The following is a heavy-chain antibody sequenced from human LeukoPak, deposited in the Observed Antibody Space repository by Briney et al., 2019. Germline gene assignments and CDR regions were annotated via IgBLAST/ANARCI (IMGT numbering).Heavy chain of an antibody. CDR2: INPNNGGT. J-gene: IGHJ4*02. D-gene: IGHD3-22*01. Sequence: GASVKVSCKASGYTFTGYFIHWVRQAPGQGLEWMGWINPNNGGTKYAQKFQGRVTMTRDTSISTAYMELSRLRSDDTAVYYCARDERYDSSGYPFDYWGQGTLVTVSS. V-gene: IGHV1-2*02. CDR1: GYTFTGYF. CDR3: ARDERYDSSGYPFDY.